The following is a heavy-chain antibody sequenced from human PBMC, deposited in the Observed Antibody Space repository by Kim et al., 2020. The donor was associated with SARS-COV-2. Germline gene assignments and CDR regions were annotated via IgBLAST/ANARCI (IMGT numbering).Heavy chain of an antibody. CDR2: ISSSGSTI. D-gene: IGHD3-22*01. CDR3: ARDSDSSGTIYYYGRDV. Sequence: GGSLRLSCAASGFTFSSYEMNWVRQAPGKGLEWVSYISSSGSTIYYADSVKGRFTISRDNAKNSLYLQMNSLRAEDTAVYYCARDSDSSGTIYYYGRDVWGQGTTVTVSS. V-gene: IGHV3-48*03. CDR1: GFTFSSYE. J-gene: IGHJ6*02.